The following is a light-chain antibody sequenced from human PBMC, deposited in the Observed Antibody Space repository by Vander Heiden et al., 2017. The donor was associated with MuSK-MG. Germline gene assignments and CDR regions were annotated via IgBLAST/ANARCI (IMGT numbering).Light chain of an antibody. CDR1: HSVSSY. V-gene: IGKV3-11*01. CDR3: PHLLT. CDR2: DAS. Sequence: EIVLTQSPATLSLSPGERATLSCRASHSVSSYLAGDQQRPGQAPRFLIYDASTRAAGIQDRFSGSGSGTGFTRTISSIKPEDFAGYDAPHLLTFGGGTKVEIK. J-gene: IGKJ4*01.